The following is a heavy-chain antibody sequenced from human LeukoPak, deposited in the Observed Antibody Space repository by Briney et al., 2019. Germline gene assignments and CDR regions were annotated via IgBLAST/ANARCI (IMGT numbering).Heavy chain of an antibody. V-gene: IGHV3-48*04. CDR1: GFAFSSSS. J-gene: IGHJ4*02. Sequence: GGSLRLSCAASGFAFSSSSMNWVRQAPGKGLEWISYISSDSNIIYYADSVKGRFTISRDNAKNALYLQMSSLRAEVTAVYYCARTFDYWGQGTLVTVSS. CDR2: ISSDSNII. CDR3: ARTFDY.